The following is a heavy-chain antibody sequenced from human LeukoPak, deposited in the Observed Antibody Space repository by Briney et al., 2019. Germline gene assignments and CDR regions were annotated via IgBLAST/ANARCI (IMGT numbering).Heavy chain of an antibody. Sequence: PSETLSLTCNVSGVSINNYYWNWIRRPPGKGLEWIGSIFYSGGTSYNPSLKSRVTISVDTSKNEFSVKLSSVTAADTAVYFCARGSGNFYFDYWGQGTLVTASS. CDR3: ARGSGNFYFDY. D-gene: IGHD1-26*01. J-gene: IGHJ4*02. CDR1: GVSINNYY. V-gene: IGHV4-59*01. CDR2: IFYSGGT.